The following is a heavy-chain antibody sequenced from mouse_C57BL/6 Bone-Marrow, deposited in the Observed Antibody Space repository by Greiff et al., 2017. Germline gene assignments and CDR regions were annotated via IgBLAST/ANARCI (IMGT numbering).Heavy chain of an antibody. CDR1: GYTFTSYG. Sequence: QVQLQQSGAELARPGASVKLSCKASGYTFTSYGISWVKQRTGQGLEWIGEIYPRSGNTYYNEKFKGKATLTADKSSSTAYMELRSLTSEDSAVYFCARLEFDGSSGDWYFDVWGTGTTVTDSS. CDR2: IYPRSGNT. J-gene: IGHJ1*02. V-gene: IGHV1-81*01. D-gene: IGHD1-1*01. CDR3: ARLEFDGSSGDWYFDV.